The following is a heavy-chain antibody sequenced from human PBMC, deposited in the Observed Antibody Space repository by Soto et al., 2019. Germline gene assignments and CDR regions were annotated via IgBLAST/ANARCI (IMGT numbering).Heavy chain of an antibody. Sequence: SETLSLTCAVYGGSFSGYYWSWIRQPPGKGLEWIGEINHSGSTNYNPSLKSRVTISVDTSKNQFSLKLSSVTAADTAVYYCARGRRFRDIVATDFDYWGQGTLVTVSS. CDR2: INHSGST. CDR3: ARGRRFRDIVATDFDY. CDR1: GGSFSGYY. V-gene: IGHV4-34*01. D-gene: IGHD5-12*01. J-gene: IGHJ4*02.